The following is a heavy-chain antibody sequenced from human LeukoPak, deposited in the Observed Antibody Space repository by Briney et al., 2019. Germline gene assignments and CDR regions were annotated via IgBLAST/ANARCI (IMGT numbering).Heavy chain of an antibody. CDR3: AKSLGKWELLPSFDY. D-gene: IGHD1-26*01. CDR2: ISASDTTT. V-gene: IGHV3-23*01. J-gene: IGHJ4*02. Sequence: GGSLRLSCAASGFTFTDYAMSWVRQAPGKGLEWVSVISASDTTTFYADSVKGRFTISRDNSKNTLYLQMNSLRVEDTAVYYCAKSLGKWELLPSFDYWGQGTLVTVSP. CDR1: GFTFTDYA.